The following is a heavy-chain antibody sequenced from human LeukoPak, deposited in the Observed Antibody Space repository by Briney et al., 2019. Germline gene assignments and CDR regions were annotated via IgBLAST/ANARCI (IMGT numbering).Heavy chain of an antibody. V-gene: IGHV1-8*01. CDR2: MNPNSGNT. Sequence: ASVKVSCKASGYTFTSYDINWVRQATGQGLEWMGWMNPNSGNTGYAQKFQGRVTMTRNTSISTAYMELSSLRSEDTAVYYCARDRVGGYCSGGSCYQLGAFDIWGQGTMVTVSS. CDR1: GYTFTSYD. CDR3: ARDRVGGYCSGGSCYQLGAFDI. D-gene: IGHD2-15*01. J-gene: IGHJ3*02.